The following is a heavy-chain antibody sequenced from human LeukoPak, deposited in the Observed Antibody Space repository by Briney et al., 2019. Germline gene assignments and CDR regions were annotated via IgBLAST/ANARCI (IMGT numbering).Heavy chain of an antibody. D-gene: IGHD6-13*01. CDR2: IYYSGST. Sequence: PSETLSLTCTVSGGSISSYYWSWIRQPPGKGLEWIGYIYYSGSTNHNPSLKTRVTISVDTSKNQFSLTLSSVTAADTAVYYCARHGSSSWYGWFDPWGQGTLVTVSS. CDR1: GGSISSYY. CDR3: ARHGSSSWYGWFDP. V-gene: IGHV4-59*08. J-gene: IGHJ5*02.